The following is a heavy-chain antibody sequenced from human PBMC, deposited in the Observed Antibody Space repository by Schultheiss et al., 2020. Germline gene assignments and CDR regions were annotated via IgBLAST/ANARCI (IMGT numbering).Heavy chain of an antibody. J-gene: IGHJ5*02. CDR3: AREVNGGRDYYGDYTVWFDP. CDR1: GSTFTSYD. V-gene: IGHV1-8*01. CDR2: MNPNSGNT. Sequence: ASVKVSFKASGSTFTSYDINWVRQATGQGLEWMGWMNPNSGNTGYAQKFQGRVTITADESTSTAYMELSSLRSEDTAVYYCAREVNGGRDYYGDYTVWFDPWGQGTLVTVSS. D-gene: IGHD4-17*01.